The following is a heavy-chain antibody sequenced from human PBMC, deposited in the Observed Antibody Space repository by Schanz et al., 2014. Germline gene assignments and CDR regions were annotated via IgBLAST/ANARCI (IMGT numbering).Heavy chain of an antibody. CDR1: GGTFSSYA. CDR2: IIPILGIA. J-gene: IGHJ6*02. V-gene: IGHV1-69*04. CDR3: ARDGGEVVRGVIEGVNHYYYGMDV. D-gene: IGHD3-10*01. Sequence: QVQLVQSGAEVKKPGSPVKVSCKSSGGTFSSYAISWVRQVPGQGLEWMGRIIPILGIATYAQKFQGRLTITADKSTSTAYMELSSLRSEDTAMYYCARDGGEVVRGVIEGVNHYYYGMDVWGQGTTVTVSS.